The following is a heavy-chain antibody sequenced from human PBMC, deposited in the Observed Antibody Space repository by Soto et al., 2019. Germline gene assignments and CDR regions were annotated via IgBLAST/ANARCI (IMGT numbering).Heavy chain of an antibody. CDR1: GFTFSSYA. CDR3: ARESSRSWAYGVVPYYYYYGMDV. Sequence: GGSLRLSCAASGFTFSSYAMHWVRQAPGKGLXXVAVVSYDGSDKYYEDPVKGRLPIYRDNSKKTLYLQMNSLRAEDTHLYYRARESSRSWAYGVVPYYYYYGMDVWGQGTTVTVSS. D-gene: IGHD6-13*01. CDR2: VSYDGSDK. V-gene: IGHV3-30*04. J-gene: IGHJ6*02.